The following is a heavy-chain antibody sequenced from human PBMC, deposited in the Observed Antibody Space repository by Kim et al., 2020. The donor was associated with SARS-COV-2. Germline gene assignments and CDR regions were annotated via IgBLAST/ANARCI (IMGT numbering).Heavy chain of an antibody. CDR3: ANNLAAAGYNWFDP. V-gene: IGHV1-2*02. J-gene: IGHJ5*02. D-gene: IGHD6-13*01. Sequence: AQKFQGRVTMTRDTSISTAYMELSRLRSDDTAVYYCANNLAAAGYNWFDPWGQGTLVTVSS.